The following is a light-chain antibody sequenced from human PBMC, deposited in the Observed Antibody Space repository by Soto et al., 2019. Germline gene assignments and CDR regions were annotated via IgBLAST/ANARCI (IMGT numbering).Light chain of an antibody. CDR3: QQYDTSPYT. CDR1: QSIGNRN. CDR2: GAS. Sequence: DIVLRQSPGTLSLSPGERATLSCRASQSIGNRNLAWYQLKPGQAPRLLIYGASSRATGITDWFSGSGSGSYFTLTFSRLEPEDFAVYYCQQYDTSPYTFGQGTKLEIK. V-gene: IGKV3-20*01. J-gene: IGKJ2*01.